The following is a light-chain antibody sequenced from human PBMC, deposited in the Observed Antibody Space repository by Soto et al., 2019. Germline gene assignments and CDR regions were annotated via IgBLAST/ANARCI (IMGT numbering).Light chain of an antibody. CDR2: GAS. CDR3: QQYGSSPALT. V-gene: IGKV3-15*01. J-gene: IGKJ4*01. Sequence: EIVLTQSPATLSLSRGERATLSCRASQSVSSFLAWYQQKPGQAPRLLVYGASTRATGIPARFSGSGSGTQFTLTISSLQSEDFAVYYCQQYGSSPALTFGGGPNVDIK. CDR1: QSVSSF.